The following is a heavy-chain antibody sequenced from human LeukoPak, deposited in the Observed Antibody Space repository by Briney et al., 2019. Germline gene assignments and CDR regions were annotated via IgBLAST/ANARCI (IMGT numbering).Heavy chain of an antibody. Sequence: GGSLRLSCAASGFTFSSYSMNWVRQAPGKGLEWVSSITSSSRYIYYADSVKGRFTISRDNAKNTLYLQMNSLRAEDTAVYYCAKCGSCYSPPYYYYMDVWGKGTTVTVSS. CDR3: AKCGSCYSPPYYYYMDV. V-gene: IGHV3-21*04. D-gene: IGHD2-15*01. J-gene: IGHJ6*03. CDR2: ITSSSRYI. CDR1: GFTFSSYS.